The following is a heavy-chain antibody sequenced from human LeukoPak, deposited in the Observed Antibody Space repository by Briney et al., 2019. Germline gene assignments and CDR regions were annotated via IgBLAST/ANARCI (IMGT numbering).Heavy chain of an antibody. D-gene: IGHD5-18*01. J-gene: IGHJ4*02. Sequence: KTSETLSLTCAVYGGSFSGYYWSWIRQPPGKGLEWIGEINHSGSTNYNPSLKSRVTISVDTSKNQFSLKLSSVTAADTAVYYCASPGPYSYGYGYWGQGTLVTVSS. V-gene: IGHV4-34*01. CDR2: INHSGST. CDR1: GGSFSGYY. CDR3: ASPGPYSYGYGY.